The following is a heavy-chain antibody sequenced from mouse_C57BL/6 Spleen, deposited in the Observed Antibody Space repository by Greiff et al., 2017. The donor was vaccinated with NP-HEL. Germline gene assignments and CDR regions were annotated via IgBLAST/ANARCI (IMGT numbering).Heavy chain of an antibody. D-gene: IGHD2-14*01. CDR3: ARKDRNWYFDV. CDR2: IDPSDSYT. V-gene: IGHV1-69*01. Sequence: QVQLQQSGAELVMPGASVKLSCKASGYTFTSYWMHWVKQRPGQGLEWIGEIDPSDSYTNYNQKFKGKSTLTVDKSSSTAYMQLSSLTSEDSAVYYWARKDRNWYFDVWGTGTTVTVSS. CDR1: GYTFTSYW. J-gene: IGHJ1*03.